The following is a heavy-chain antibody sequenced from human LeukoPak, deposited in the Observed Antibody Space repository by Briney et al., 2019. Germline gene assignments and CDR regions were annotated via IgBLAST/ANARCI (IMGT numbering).Heavy chain of an antibody. V-gene: IGHV1-2*04. CDR3: ARVKKRYSSSWRNDAFDI. D-gene: IGHD6-13*01. Sequence: ASVNVSCKASGYTFTGYYMHWVRQAPGQGLEWMGWINPNSGGTNYAQKFQGWVTMTRDTSISTAYMELSRLRSDDTAVYYCARVKKRYSSSWRNDAFDIWGQGTMVTVSS. CDR2: INPNSGGT. CDR1: GYTFTGYY. J-gene: IGHJ3*02.